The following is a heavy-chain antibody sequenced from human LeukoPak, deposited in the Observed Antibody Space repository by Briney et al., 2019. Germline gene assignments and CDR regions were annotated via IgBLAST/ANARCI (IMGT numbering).Heavy chain of an antibody. J-gene: IGHJ4*02. D-gene: IGHD6-13*01. CDR2: IYYSGST. CDR1: GGSISSSSHN. Sequence: SETLSLTFIVSGGSISSSSHNWVWIRQPPGKGLEWIGSIYYSGSTYYNPSLKSRLTISVDTSKNQFSLKLSSVTAADTAVYYCARHDRIIASPLVWGQGTLVTVSS. CDR3: ARHDRIIASPLV. V-gene: IGHV4-39*01.